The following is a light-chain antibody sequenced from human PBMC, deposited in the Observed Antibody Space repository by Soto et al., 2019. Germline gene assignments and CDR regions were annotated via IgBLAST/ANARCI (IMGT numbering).Light chain of an antibody. CDR3: QQYGSSPPAYT. CDR1: QSVRSSY. Sequence: EIVLTQSPGTLSLSPGERATLSCRTSQSVRSSYLAWYQQKPGQAPRLLIYDASSRAAGIPDRFGGSGSGTDFTLTISRLAPEDFAVYYCQQYGSSPPAYTFGQGTKLEIK. CDR2: DAS. J-gene: IGKJ2*01. V-gene: IGKV3-20*01.